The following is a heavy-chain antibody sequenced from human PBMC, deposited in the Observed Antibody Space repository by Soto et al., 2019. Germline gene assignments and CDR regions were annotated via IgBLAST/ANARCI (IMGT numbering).Heavy chain of an antibody. CDR3: ARVAVLVTTKNFQGDWFDP. J-gene: IGHJ5*02. CDR2: IIPILGIA. V-gene: IGHV1-69*04. CDR1: GGTFSSYA. Sequence: GASVRSCKASGGTFSSYAISWVRQAPGQGLEWMGRIIPILGIANYAQKFQGRVTITADKSTSTAYMELSSLRSEDTAVYYCARVAVLVTTKNFQGDWFDPWGQGTLVTVSS. D-gene: IGHD2-21*02.